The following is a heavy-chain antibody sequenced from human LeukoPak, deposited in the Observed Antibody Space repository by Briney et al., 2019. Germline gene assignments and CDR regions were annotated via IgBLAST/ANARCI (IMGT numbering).Heavy chain of an antibody. J-gene: IGHJ6*03. Sequence: GGSLRLSCAASGFTFSDYYMSWIRQAPGKGLEWVSYIGSSGSTTFYSDSVKGRFTISRDNAKNSLSLQMNNLRAEDTAVYYCASCPNYYYYMDVWGKGTTVTVSS. CDR1: GFTFSDYY. CDR2: IGSSGSTT. V-gene: IGHV3-11*04. CDR3: ASCPNYYYYMDV.